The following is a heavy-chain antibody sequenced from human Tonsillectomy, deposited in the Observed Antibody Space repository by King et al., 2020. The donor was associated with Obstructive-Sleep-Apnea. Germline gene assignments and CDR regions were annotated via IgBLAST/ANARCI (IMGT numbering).Heavy chain of an antibody. Sequence: AQLVQSGAEVKKPGASVKVSCKASGYTFTSYSITWVRQAPGQRLEWMGWISSYNANTYYAPKRQDRVTMTTDTSTSTAYMELRRLRSDDTAVYYCARHNPSDYWGQGTLVTVSS. J-gene: IGHJ4*02. D-gene: IGHD1-14*01. CDR2: ISSYNANT. CDR3: ARHNPSDY. V-gene: IGHV1-18*04. CDR1: GYTFTSYS.